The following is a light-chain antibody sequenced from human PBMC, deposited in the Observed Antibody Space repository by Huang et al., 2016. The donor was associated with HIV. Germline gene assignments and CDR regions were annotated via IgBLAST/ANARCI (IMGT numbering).Light chain of an antibody. V-gene: IGKV1-39*01. J-gene: IGKJ1*01. CDR3: QQSYSTPRT. CDR2: AAS. Sequence: DIQMTQSPSSLSASVGDRVTITCRASQSIRSYLNWYQQKPGKAPKPLIYAASSLQSGVPSRFSGSGSGTDFTLTISSLQPEDVATYYCQQSYSTPRTFGQGTKVEIK. CDR1: QSIRSY.